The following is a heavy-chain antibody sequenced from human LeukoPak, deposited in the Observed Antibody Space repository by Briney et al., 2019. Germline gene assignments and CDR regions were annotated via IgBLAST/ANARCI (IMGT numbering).Heavy chain of an antibody. Sequence: PGGSLRLSCAASGFTFSSYAMLWVRQAPGKGLEWVAVISYDGSNKYYADSVKGRFTIFRDNSKNTLYLQMNSLRAEDTAVYYCARDSAASSGYSRGMDVWGQGTTVTVSS. CDR3: ARDSAASSGYSRGMDV. D-gene: IGHD3-22*01. CDR2: ISYDGSNK. CDR1: GFTFSSYA. J-gene: IGHJ6*02. V-gene: IGHV3-30-3*01.